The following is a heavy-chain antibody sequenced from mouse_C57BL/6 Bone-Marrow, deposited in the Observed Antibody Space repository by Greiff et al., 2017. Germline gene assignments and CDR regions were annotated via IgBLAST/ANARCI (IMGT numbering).Heavy chain of an antibody. V-gene: IGHV1-54*01. J-gene: IGHJ3*01. CDR3: ARSGGWLLPFAY. Sequence: QVQLKESGAELVRPGTSVKVSCKASGYAFTNYLIEWVKQRPGQGLEWIGVINPGSGGTNYNEKFKGKATLTADKSSSTAYMQLSSLTSEDSAVYFCARSGGWLLPFAYWGQGTLVTVSA. CDR1: GYAFTNYL. CDR2: INPGSGGT. D-gene: IGHD2-3*01.